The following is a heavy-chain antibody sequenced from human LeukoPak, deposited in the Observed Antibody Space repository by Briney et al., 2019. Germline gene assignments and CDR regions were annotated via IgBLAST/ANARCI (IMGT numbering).Heavy chain of an antibody. V-gene: IGHV4-61*01. D-gene: IGHD1-26*01. J-gene: IGHJ4*02. Sequence: SQTLSLTCTVSGGSISSNSYYWSWIRQPPGKGLEWIGYIYYSGSTNYNPSLKSRVTISVDTSKNQFSLKLSSVTAADTAVYYCARDFAWELHTTLEARAFDYWGQGTLVTVSS. CDR2: IYYSGST. CDR1: GGSISSNSYY. CDR3: ARDFAWELHTTLEARAFDY.